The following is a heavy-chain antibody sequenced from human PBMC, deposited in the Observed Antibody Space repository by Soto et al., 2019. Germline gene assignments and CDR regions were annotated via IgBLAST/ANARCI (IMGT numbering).Heavy chain of an antibody. Sequence: SETLSLTCTVSGGSISSNYWTWIRQPPGKGLEWIGYVYNSGSTNYNPSLKSRVTISEDTSKNTLYLQMNSLRAEDTAVYYCAFSHPDFDWIPTSFDYWGQGTLVTVSS. V-gene: IGHV4-59*01. D-gene: IGHD3-9*01. CDR3: AFSHPDFDWIPTSFDY. CDR2: VYNSGST. J-gene: IGHJ4*02. CDR1: GGSISSNY.